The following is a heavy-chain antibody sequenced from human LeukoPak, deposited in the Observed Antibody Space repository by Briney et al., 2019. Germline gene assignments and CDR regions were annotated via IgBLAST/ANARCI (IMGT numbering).Heavy chain of an antibody. Sequence: PGGTLRLSCAASGFTFSSYVVNWVRQAPGKGLEWVSTISGSGGSTYYADSVKGRFTISRDNSKNTLYLQMNSLRAEDTAVYYCAKTYGSGSYDYWGQGTPVTVSS. V-gene: IGHV3-23*01. CDR3: AKTYGSGSYDY. CDR1: GFTFSSYV. CDR2: ISGSGGST. J-gene: IGHJ4*02. D-gene: IGHD3-10*01.